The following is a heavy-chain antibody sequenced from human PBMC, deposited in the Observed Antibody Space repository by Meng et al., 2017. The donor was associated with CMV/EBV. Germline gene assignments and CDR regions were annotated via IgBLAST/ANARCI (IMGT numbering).Heavy chain of an antibody. V-gene: IGHV3-9*01. Sequence: SLKISCAASGFTFDDYAMHWVRQAPGKGLEWVSGISWNSGSIGYAESVKGRFTISRDNDKNSLYLQMNSLRAEDTALYYCAKGTGLYGDYYYGMDVWGQGTTVTVSS. CDR2: ISWNSGSI. J-gene: IGHJ6*02. CDR3: AKGTGLYGDYYYGMDV. D-gene: IGHD3-16*02. CDR1: GFTFDDYA.